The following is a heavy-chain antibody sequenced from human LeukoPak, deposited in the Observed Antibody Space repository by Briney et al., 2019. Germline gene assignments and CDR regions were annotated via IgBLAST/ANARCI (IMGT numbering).Heavy chain of an antibody. CDR1: GGSIGSGGYS. CDR2: IYHSGST. CDR3: AREEYSSDWYGHDS. V-gene: IGHV4-30-2*01. D-gene: IGHD6-13*01. Sequence: PSETLSLTCAVSGGSIGSGGYSWSWIRQPPGKGLEWIGYIYHSGSTYYNPSLKSRVTLSVDTSKNQFSLRLTSVTAADTAFYYCAREEYSSDWYGHDSWGQGTLVTVSS. J-gene: IGHJ4*02.